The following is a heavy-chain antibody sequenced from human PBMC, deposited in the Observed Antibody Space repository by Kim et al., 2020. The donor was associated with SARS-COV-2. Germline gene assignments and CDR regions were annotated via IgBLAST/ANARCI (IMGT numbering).Heavy chain of an antibody. CDR3: AGEGGFSGRTQDGMDV. D-gene: IGHD3-10*01. CDR2: ITCGTGNT. J-gene: IGHJ6*02. Sequence: ASVKVSCKASGYTFTTYAMHWVRQAPGQRPEWMGWITCGTGNTTYSQRFQDRITITRDTSAGTAYMELRRLRSEHTGVDYCAGEGGFSGRTQDGMDVWGQGTTVTVSS. CDR1: GYTFTTYA. V-gene: IGHV1-3*01.